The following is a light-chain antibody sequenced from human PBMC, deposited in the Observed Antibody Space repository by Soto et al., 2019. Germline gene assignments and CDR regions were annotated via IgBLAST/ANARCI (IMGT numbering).Light chain of an antibody. Sequence: VLTQSPGTLSLSPGERATLSCRASQSVSSSYLGWYQQKPGQAPRLLIYGASNRATGIPDRFSGSGSGTELSLNISRLEPEDFAVYYCQQYGSSPPLTFGGGTKVDIK. V-gene: IGKV3-20*01. J-gene: IGKJ4*01. CDR2: GAS. CDR3: QQYGSSPPLT. CDR1: QSVSSSY.